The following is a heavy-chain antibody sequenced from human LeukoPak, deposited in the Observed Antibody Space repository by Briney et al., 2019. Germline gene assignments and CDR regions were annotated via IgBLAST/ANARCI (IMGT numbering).Heavy chain of an antibody. Sequence: GGPLSLPWEASGLTFSSFAMHWVRKAPAKGLEWVAVISYDGSNKYYADSVKGRFTISRDNSKNTLYLQMNSLRAEDTAVYYCAASYSNNWYDYWGQGTLVTVSS. CDR2: ISYDGSNK. J-gene: IGHJ5*01. CDR3: AASYSNNWYDY. CDR1: GLTFSSFA. V-gene: IGHV3-30*14. D-gene: IGHD6-13*01.